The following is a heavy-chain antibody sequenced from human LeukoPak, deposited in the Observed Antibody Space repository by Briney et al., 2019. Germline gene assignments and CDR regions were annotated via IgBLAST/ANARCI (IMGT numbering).Heavy chain of an antibody. V-gene: IGHV3-53*01. Sequence: PGGSLRLSCAASGFTFSSYGMHWVRQAPGKGLEWVSVIYSGGNTYYADSVKGRFTISRDNSKNTLYLQMNSLRAEDTAVYYCARDRPYYDILTGYYIGEAFDIWGQGTMVTVSS. J-gene: IGHJ3*02. CDR2: IYSGGNT. CDR3: ARDRPYYDILTGYYIGEAFDI. CDR1: GFTFSSYG. D-gene: IGHD3-9*01.